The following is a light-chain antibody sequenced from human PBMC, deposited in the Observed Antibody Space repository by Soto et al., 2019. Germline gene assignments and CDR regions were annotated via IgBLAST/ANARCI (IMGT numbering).Light chain of an antibody. CDR2: GAS. J-gene: IGKJ4*01. CDR3: QQYGSSPRLT. CDR1: QSVSSSY. V-gene: IGKV3-20*01. Sequence: EIVLTQSPGTLSLSPGERATLSCRASQSVSSSYLAWYQQKPGQAPRLLIYGASSRATGIPDRFSGSGSGTDFTLTISRLEPEDFAVYYCQQYGSSPRLTFGGGIKVEIK.